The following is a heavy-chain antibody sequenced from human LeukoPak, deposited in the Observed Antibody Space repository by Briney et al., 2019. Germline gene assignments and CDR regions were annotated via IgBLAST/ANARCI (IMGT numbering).Heavy chain of an antibody. V-gene: IGHV4-30-2*01. CDR1: GGSIRSSYYY. J-gene: IGHJ5*02. Sequence: SETLSLTCTVSGGSIRSSYYYWGWIRQPPGKGLEWIGYIYHSGSTYYNPSLKSRVTISVDRSKNQFSLKLSSVTAADTAVYYCASRVVPAAMWMGWFDPWGQGTLVTVSS. CDR3: ASRVVPAAMWMGWFDP. D-gene: IGHD2-2*01. CDR2: IYHSGST.